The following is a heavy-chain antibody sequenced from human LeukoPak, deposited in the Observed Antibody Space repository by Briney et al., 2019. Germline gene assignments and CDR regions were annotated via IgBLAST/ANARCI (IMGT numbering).Heavy chain of an antibody. CDR2: ISAYNGNT. Sequence: GASVKVSCKASGYTFTSYGISWVRQAPGQGLEWMGWISAYNGNTNYAQKLQGRVTMTTDTSTSTAYMELRSLRSDDTAVYYCARRVYCGGDCWRGAYYFDYWGQGTLVTVSS. D-gene: IGHD2-21*02. V-gene: IGHV1-18*01. J-gene: IGHJ4*02. CDR1: GYTFTSYG. CDR3: ARRVYCGGDCWRGAYYFDY.